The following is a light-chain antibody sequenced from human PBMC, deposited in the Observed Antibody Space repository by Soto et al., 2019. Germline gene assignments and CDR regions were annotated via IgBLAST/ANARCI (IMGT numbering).Light chain of an antibody. CDR1: QSINSK. CDR3: QQSYKSPPT. J-gene: IGKJ1*01. Sequence: DIQMTQSPFSLSASVGDRVTITCRASQSINSKLNWYQQKPGEVPKLLIYAATSLQSGVPSRFSGSGSGTDFTLTISSLQPEDFATYYCQQSYKSPPTFGQGTKGDIK. V-gene: IGKV1-39*01. CDR2: AAT.